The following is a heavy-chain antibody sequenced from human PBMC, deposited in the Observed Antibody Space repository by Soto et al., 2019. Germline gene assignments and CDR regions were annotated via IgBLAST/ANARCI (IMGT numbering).Heavy chain of an antibody. CDR2: IGTAGDT. D-gene: IGHD1-26*01. CDR3: AREGARSDAFDI. Sequence: GGSLRLSCAASGFTFSSYDMHWVRQATGKGLEWVSAIGTAGDTYYPGSVKGRFTISRENAKNSLYLQMNSLRAGDSAVYCCAREGARSDAFDIWGQGTMVTVSS. V-gene: IGHV3-13*01. CDR1: GFTFSSYD. J-gene: IGHJ3*02.